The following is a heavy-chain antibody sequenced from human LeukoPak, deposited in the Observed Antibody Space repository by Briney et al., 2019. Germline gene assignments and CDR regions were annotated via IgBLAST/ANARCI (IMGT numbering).Heavy chain of an antibody. CDR3: VRGVSSWVLFDYYYYMDV. CDR2: IYTSGST. Sequence: KTSETLSLTCTVSGGSISSYYWSWIRQPPGKGLEWIWRIYTSGSTNYNPSLKSRVTISVDTSKNQFSLTLSSVTAADTAVYYCVRGVSSWVLFDYYYYMDVWGKGTTVTVSS. CDR1: GGSISSYY. V-gene: IGHV4-4*07. J-gene: IGHJ6*03. D-gene: IGHD6-13*01.